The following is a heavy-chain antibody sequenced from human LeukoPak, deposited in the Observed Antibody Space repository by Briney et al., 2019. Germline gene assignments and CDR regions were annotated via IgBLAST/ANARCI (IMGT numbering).Heavy chain of an antibody. CDR1: GYSLTSYW. Sequence: GESLKISCKGSGYSLTSYWIGWVRQMPGKGLEWMGIIYPGDSDTRYSPSFQGQVTISADKSISTAYLQWSSLKASDTAMYYCARTYYDFWSGYYMDVWGKGTTVTVSS. J-gene: IGHJ6*03. V-gene: IGHV5-51*01. CDR3: ARTYYDFWSGYYMDV. CDR2: IYPGDSDT. D-gene: IGHD3-3*01.